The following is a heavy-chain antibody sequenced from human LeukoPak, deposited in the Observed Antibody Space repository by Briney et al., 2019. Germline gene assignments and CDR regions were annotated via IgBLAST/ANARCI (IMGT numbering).Heavy chain of an antibody. D-gene: IGHD6-19*01. J-gene: IGHJ4*02. CDR3: SRVGSSGWPNYFDS. Sequence: GGSLRLSCAASGFTFSSYDMHWIRQATGKGLEWVSVIGTSGDTYYAGSVKGRFTISRENAKNSLYLQMNSLTAGDTAVYFCSRVGSSGWPNYFDSWGQGTLVTVSS. CDR2: IGTSGDT. V-gene: IGHV3-13*04. CDR1: GFTFSSYD.